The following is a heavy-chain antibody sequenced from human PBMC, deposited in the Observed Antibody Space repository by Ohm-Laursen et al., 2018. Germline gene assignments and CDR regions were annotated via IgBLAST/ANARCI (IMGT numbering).Heavy chain of an antibody. D-gene: IGHD2-21*02. CDR2: IDVGSNST. CDR1: GFNFPKST. CDR3: AADFRCGGDCWYFDY. J-gene: IGHJ4*02. V-gene: IGHV1-58*01. Sequence: ASVKVSCKTSGFNFPKSTVHWVRQARGQGPEWMGWIDVGSNSTNYAQKFQERVTIVGDMSTSTVYMDLSSLRLEDTAMYYCAADFRCGGDCWYFDYWGQGTLVTVSS.